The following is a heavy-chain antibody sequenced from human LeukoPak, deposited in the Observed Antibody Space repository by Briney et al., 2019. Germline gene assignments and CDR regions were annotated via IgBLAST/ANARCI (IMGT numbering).Heavy chain of an antibody. J-gene: IGHJ3*01. D-gene: IGHD2-21*01. CDR3: ATQLRCDYFDF. CDR2: IFYTGTT. V-gene: IGHV4-59*08. CDR1: GGSITSHY. Sequence: SETLSLTCNVSGGSITSHYWSWIRQPPGKGLEWIGYIFYTGTTHYNPSLKSRVTISVDSSKNQFSLSLSSVTAADTAVYYCATQLRCDYFDFGGQGTVVTVSS.